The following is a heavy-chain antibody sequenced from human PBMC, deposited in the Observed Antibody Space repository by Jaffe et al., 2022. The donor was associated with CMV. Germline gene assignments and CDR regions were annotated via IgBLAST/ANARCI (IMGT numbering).Heavy chain of an antibody. J-gene: IGHJ6*03. CDR1: GFTFSNAW. D-gene: IGHD2-2*01. CDR3: TTDRHPAATFYYYYMDV. V-gene: IGHV3-15*01. Sequence: EVQLVESGGGLVKPGGSLRLSCAASGFTFSNAWMSWVRQAPGKGLEWVGRIKSKTDGGTTDYAAPVKGRFTISRDDSKNTLYLQMNSLKTEDTAVYYCTTDRHPAATFYYYYMDVWGKGTTVTVSS. CDR2: IKSKTDGGTT.